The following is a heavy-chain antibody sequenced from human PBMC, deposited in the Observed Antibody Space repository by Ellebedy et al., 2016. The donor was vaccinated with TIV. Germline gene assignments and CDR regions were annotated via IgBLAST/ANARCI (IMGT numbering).Heavy chain of an antibody. J-gene: IGHJ3*02. Sequence: PGGSLRLSCVASGFSFSNYWIHWVRQVPGKGLVWVSRINSDGSGTSYADSLKGRFRISRDNAENTVSLQMNSLRAEDTAIYYCARDRWAEYTFDIWGQGTMVTVSS. CDR3: ARDRWAEYTFDI. V-gene: IGHV3-74*01. D-gene: IGHD6-6*01. CDR1: GFSFSNYW. CDR2: INSDGSGT.